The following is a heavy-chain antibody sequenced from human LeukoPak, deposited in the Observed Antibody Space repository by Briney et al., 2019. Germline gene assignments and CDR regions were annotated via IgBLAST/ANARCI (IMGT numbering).Heavy chain of an antibody. D-gene: IGHD1-14*01. Sequence: GASVKVSCKASGYSFTGYYIHWVRQAPGQGLEWMGWINPNSGGTKYAQKFQGRVTMTRDTSISTAYMELSRLKSDDTAVYYCARKALPPDYYYYMDVWGKGTTVSVSS. CDR1: GYSFTGYY. CDR2: INPNSGGT. V-gene: IGHV1-2*02. J-gene: IGHJ6*03. CDR3: ARKALPPDYYYYMDV.